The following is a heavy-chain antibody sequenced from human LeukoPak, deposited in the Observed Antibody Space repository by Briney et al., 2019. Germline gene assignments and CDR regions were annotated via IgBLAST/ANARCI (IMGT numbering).Heavy chain of an antibody. Sequence: GGSLRLSCAASGFTFSSYAMSWVRQAPGKGLEWVSAISGSGGSTYYADSVKGRFTISRGNAKNSLYLQMNSLRVEDMALYYCAARRGAAAGTDYFDDWGQGTLVTVSS. CDR2: ISGSGGST. J-gene: IGHJ4*02. CDR1: GFTFSSYA. V-gene: IGHV3-23*01. CDR3: AARRGAAAGTDYFDD. D-gene: IGHD6-13*01.